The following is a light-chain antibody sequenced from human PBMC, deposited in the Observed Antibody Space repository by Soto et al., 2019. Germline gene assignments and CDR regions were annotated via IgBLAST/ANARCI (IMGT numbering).Light chain of an antibody. CDR3: QHYDSLPIT. V-gene: IGKV3-20*01. J-gene: IGKJ5*01. Sequence: EIVLTQSPATLSLSPGEIATLSFRASQSVSSYLAWYQQKPGQPPRLLIYGASSRATGIPGRFSGSGSGTDFTLTISRLEPEDFAVFYCQHYDSLPITFGQGTRLEIK. CDR1: QSVSSY. CDR2: GAS.